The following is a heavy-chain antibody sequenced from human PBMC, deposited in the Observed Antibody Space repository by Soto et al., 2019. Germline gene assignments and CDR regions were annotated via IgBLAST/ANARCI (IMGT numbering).Heavy chain of an antibody. J-gene: IGHJ6*02. V-gene: IGHV1-3*01. CDR1: GYTFTSYA. CDR2: INAGNGNT. D-gene: IGHD2-2*01. Sequence: QVQLVQSGAEVKKPGASVKVSCKASGYTFTSYAMHWVRQAPGQRLEWMGWINAGNGNTKYSQKFQGRVTITRDTSASTAYMELSSLRSDDTAVYYCASEVMAPAAPLSGYYYYGMDVWGQGTTVTVSS. CDR3: ASEVMAPAAPLSGYYYYGMDV.